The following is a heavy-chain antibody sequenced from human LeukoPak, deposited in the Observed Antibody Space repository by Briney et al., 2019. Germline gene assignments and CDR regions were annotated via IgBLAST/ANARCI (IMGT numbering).Heavy chain of an antibody. CDR2: ISAYNGNT. CDR3: ARGVYNRLEWLFRRGAFDI. V-gene: IGHV1-18*01. Sequence: ASVKVSCRASGYTFTSYGISWVRQAPGQGLEWMGWISAYNGNTNYAQKLQGRVTMTTDTSTSTAYMALRSLRSDDTAVYYCARGVYNRLEWLFRRGAFDIWGQGTMVNVSS. CDR1: GYTFTSYG. D-gene: IGHD3-3*01. J-gene: IGHJ3*02.